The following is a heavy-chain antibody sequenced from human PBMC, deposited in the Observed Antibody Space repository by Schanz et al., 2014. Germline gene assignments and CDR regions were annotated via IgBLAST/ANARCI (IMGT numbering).Heavy chain of an antibody. CDR3: APASSPVREAGAGSSFHL. D-gene: IGHD6-13*01. J-gene: IGHJ5*02. CDR1: GITFSSHS. Sequence: PGGSLRLSCAASGITFSSHSFNWVRQAPGKGLEWLGRIKSKTDGETTDYAAPVKGRFSISRDDSQSTLYLQMNSLKIEDPAGYYCAPASSPVREAGAGSSFHLWGQGTLVTVSP. V-gene: IGHV3-15*01. CDR2: IKSKTDGETT.